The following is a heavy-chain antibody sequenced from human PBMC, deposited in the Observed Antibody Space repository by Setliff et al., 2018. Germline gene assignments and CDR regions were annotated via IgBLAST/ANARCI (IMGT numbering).Heavy chain of an antibody. J-gene: IGHJ4*02. CDR1: GGSINSATNY. Sequence: SETLSLTCTASGGSINSATNYWNWIRQPAGKGLEWIGRIYVTESTKYNPSLKSRVTLSIDTSKNQFSLKLSSVTAADAALYYCAASRAYAGAVEEWFLPKTFDFWGQGSPVTVSS. CDR3: AASRAYAGAVEEWFLPKTFDF. CDR2: IYVTEST. D-gene: IGHD3-10*01. V-gene: IGHV4-61*02.